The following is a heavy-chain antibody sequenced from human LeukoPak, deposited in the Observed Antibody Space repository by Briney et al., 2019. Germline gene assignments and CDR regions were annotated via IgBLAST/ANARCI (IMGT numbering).Heavy chain of an antibody. CDR3: AKTIGYSYAGGRFDP. J-gene: IGHJ5*02. Sequence: AETLSLTRTLSGVFINNYYWSWIRHPPGKGLEWIGYIIYRGSNNYHTSRKSRVTISVDTSKNHFSLKLSSVTAADTAVYYCAKTIGYSYAGGRFDPWGQGTLVTVSS. D-gene: IGHD5-18*01. CDR2: IIYRGSN. V-gene: IGHV4-59*01. CDR1: GVFINNYY.